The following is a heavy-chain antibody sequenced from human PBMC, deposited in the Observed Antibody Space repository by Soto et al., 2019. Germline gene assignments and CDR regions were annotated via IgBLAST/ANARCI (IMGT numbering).Heavy chain of an antibody. CDR3: SRYPDY. V-gene: IGHV3-49*05. Sequence: EVQLVGSGGGWAKPGRSLRLSCTASGFTFGDYALSWFRQAPGKGLEWLSFIRSKLYGGTIEYAASVKGRFTISRDDSQSIAYLQMNNLKSEDTAVYYCSRYPDYWGPGTLVAVSS. J-gene: IGHJ4*01. CDR2: IRSKLYGGTI. CDR1: GFTFGDYA.